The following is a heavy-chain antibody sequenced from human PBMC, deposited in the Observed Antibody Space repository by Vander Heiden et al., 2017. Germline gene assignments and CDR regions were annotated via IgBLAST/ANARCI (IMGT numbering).Heavy chain of an antibody. D-gene: IGHD6-19*01. CDR2: IYYSGST. CDR1: GGSISSYY. Sequence: QVQLQESGPGLVKPSETLSLTCTVSGGSISSYYWSWIRQPPGKGLEWIGYIYYSGSTNYNPYLKSRVTISVDTSKNQFSLKLSSVTAADTAGYYCARDRRAAVAGFDYWGQGTRGTVSS. J-gene: IGHJ4*02. V-gene: IGHV4-59*01. CDR3: ARDRRAAVAGFDY.